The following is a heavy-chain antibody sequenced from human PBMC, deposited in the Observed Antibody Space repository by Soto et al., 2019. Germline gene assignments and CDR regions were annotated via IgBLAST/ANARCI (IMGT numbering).Heavy chain of an antibody. CDR1: GYSFSKFW. CDR3: ARSRKTYSDTTDFYGY. D-gene: IGHD3-22*01. V-gene: IGHV5-51*01. Sequence: GESLTISCKGSGYSFSKFWIGWVRQMPGKGLEWMGIIYPGDSDTTYSPSFQGHVTISVDMSITTAYLQWSSLEASDTAMYFCARSRKTYSDTTDFYGYWGQGALVTVSS. CDR2: IYPGDSDT. J-gene: IGHJ4*02.